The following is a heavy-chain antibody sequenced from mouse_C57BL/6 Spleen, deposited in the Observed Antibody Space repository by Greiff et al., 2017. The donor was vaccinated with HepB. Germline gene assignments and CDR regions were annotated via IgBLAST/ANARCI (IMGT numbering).Heavy chain of an antibody. D-gene: IGHD2-9*01. J-gene: IGHJ4*01. CDR1: GFSLTSYG. V-gene: IGHV2-5*01. CDR3: AKPTMVTTDAMDY. Sequence: VQLQESGPGLVQPSQSLSITCTVSGFSLTSYGVHWVRQSPGKGLEWLGVIWRGGSTDYNAAFMSRLSITKDNSKSQVFFTMNSLQADDTAIYYCAKPTMVTTDAMDYWGQGTSVTVSS. CDR2: IWRGGST.